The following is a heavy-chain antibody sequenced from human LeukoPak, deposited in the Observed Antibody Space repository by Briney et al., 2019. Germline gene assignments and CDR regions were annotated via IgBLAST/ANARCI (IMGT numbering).Heavy chain of an antibody. V-gene: IGHV4-34*01. J-gene: IGHJ4*02. D-gene: IGHD3-22*01. Sequence: SETLSLTCAVYGGSFSRYYWSWIRQSPGKGLEWIAEINHRGDTNYNPPVKSRVTISVDTSKNQFSLKLSSVTAADTAVYYCARVRDSSGYYGLLDYWGQGTLVTVSS. CDR2: INHRGDT. CDR3: ARVRDSSGYYGLLDY. CDR1: GGSFSRYY.